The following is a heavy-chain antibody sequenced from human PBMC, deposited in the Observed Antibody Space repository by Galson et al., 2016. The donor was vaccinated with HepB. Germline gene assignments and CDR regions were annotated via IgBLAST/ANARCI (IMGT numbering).Heavy chain of an antibody. J-gene: IGHJ6*02. CDR2: ISASSGTI. CDR3: ARPYTYYFGSGSYFDVLHYGMDV. V-gene: IGHV3-48*01. CDR1: GFRFSDYN. Sequence: SLRLSCAASGFRFSDYNMNWVRQAPGRGLEWVAYISASSGTIYYADSVKGRFTISRDNANNSLSLQTNSLRAEDTAFYYCARPYTYYFGSGSYFDVLHYGMDVWGQGTTVTVSS. D-gene: IGHD3-10*01.